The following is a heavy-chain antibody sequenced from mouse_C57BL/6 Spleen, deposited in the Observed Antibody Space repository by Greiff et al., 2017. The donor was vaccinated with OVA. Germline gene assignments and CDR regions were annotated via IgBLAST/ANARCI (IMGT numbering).Heavy chain of an antibody. D-gene: IGHD2-3*01. CDR3: TRWLLPLYAMDY. V-gene: IGHV1-15*01. Sequence: QVQLQQSGAELVRPGASVTLSCKASGYTFTDYEMHWVKQTPVHGLEWIGAIDPETGGTAYNQKFKGKAILTADKSSSTAYMELRSLTSEDSAVYYCTRWLLPLYAMDYWGQGTSVTVSS. J-gene: IGHJ4*01. CDR2: IDPETGGT. CDR1: GYTFTDYE.